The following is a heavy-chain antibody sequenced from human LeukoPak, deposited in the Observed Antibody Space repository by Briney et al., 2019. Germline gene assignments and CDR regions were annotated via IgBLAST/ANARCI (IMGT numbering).Heavy chain of an antibody. D-gene: IGHD6-19*01. CDR1: GGSISTYY. J-gene: IGHJ4*02. V-gene: IGHV4-59*01. CDR2: NSYSGNT. CDR3: ARAGSGWSFDY. Sequence: PSETLSPTCTVSGGSISTYYWTWLRQPPGKGLEWIGYNSYSGNTNYNPSLRSRVSISVDMSMSQFSLKLTSVTAADTAVYYCARAGSGWSFDYWGQGTLVTVSS.